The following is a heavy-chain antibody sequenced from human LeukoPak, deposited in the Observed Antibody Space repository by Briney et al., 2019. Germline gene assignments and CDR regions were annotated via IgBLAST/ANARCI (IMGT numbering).Heavy chain of an antibody. Sequence: PSETLSLTCTVSGGSISSGDYYWSWIRQPPGKGLEWIGYIYYSGSTYYNPSLKSRVTISVDTSKNQFSLKLSSVTAADTAVYYCARVGRIVVVPAARRRGYYFDYWGQGTLVTVSS. CDR1: GGSISSGDYY. CDR2: IYYSGST. V-gene: IGHV4-30-4*08. J-gene: IGHJ4*02. D-gene: IGHD2-2*01. CDR3: ARVGRIVVVPAARRRGYYFDY.